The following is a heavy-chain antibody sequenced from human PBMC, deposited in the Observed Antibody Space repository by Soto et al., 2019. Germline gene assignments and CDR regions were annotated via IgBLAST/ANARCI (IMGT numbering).Heavy chain of an antibody. D-gene: IGHD3-9*01. V-gene: IGHV3-30*18. CDR2: ISFDGSNE. Sequence: PGGSLRLSCAASGFSFTTHGMHWVRQAPGEGLEWVAAISFDGSNEHYADSVKGRFTISRDNSKSTLYLQLNSLRADDTAVYYCAKDHRIQYFDYLCPDYWGQGTLVTVSS. CDR3: AKDHRIQYFDYLCPDY. CDR1: GFSFTTHG. J-gene: IGHJ4*02.